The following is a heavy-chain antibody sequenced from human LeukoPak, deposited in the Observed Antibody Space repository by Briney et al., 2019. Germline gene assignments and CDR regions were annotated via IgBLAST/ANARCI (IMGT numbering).Heavy chain of an antibody. Sequence: SGTLSLTCAVSGGSISSSNWWSWVRQPPGKGLEWIGEIYHSGSTNYNPPLKSRVTISVDKSKNQFSLKLSSVTAADTAVYYCARESQYYDILTGYAPGGWFDPWGQGTLVTVSS. D-gene: IGHD3-9*01. J-gene: IGHJ5*02. CDR2: IYHSGST. CDR1: GGSISSSNW. CDR3: ARESQYYDILTGYAPGGWFDP. V-gene: IGHV4-4*02.